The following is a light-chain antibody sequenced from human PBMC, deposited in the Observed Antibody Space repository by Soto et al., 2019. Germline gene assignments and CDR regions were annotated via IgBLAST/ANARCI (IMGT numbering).Light chain of an antibody. Sequence: EIVMTQSPATLSVSPGEGATLSCRASQSVNSDLAWYQQKPGRPPRLLVYGASSRATGIPARFTGSGSGTEFTLSISSLQSEDFAVYYCQQYNDWPLTFGGGTKVEIK. CDR1: QSVNSD. V-gene: IGKV3-15*01. CDR2: GAS. J-gene: IGKJ4*01. CDR3: QQYNDWPLT.